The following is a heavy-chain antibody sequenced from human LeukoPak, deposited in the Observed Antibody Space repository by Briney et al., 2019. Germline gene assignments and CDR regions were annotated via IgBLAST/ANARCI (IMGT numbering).Heavy chain of an antibody. J-gene: IGHJ4*02. V-gene: IGHV1-8*02. CDR3: ARETSQAGDY. D-gene: IGHD6-13*01. CDR2: MNPNSGNT. Sequence: ASVKVSCKASGGTFSSYAISWVRQATGQGLEWMGWMNPNSGNTGYAQKFQGRVTMTRNTSISTAYMELSSLRSEDTAVYYCARETSQAGDYWGQGTLVTVSS. CDR1: GGTFSSYA.